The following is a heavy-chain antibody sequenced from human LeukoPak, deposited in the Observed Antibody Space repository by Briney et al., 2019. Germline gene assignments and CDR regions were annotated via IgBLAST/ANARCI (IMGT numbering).Heavy chain of an antibody. CDR2: IWFDGSNE. V-gene: IGHV3-33*06. CDR3: AKGPETSGHFFDY. D-gene: IGHD1-14*01. J-gene: IGHJ4*02. Sequence: GGSLRLSCAASGFTFSDCGMHWVRQAPGKGLEWLAVIWFDGSNEEYADSVKGRFTISRDNSKNTLYLQMNSLRADDTAMYYCAKGPETSGHFFDYWGQGTLVTVSS. CDR1: GFTFSDCG.